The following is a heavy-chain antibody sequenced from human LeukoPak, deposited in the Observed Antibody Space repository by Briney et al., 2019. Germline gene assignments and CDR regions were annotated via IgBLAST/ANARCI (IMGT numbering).Heavy chain of an antibody. J-gene: IGHJ4*02. CDR3: AKAAFGGSGSYPDC. V-gene: IGHV3-23*01. CDR2: INNSGSST. CDR1: GFSFSNHA. Sequence: PGGSLRLSCAATGFSFSNHAMSWVRQVAGKGLEWVSTINNSGSSTYYADSVKGRFTISRDNSKNTLYLQMNSLRAGDTAVYYCAKAAFGGSGSYPDCWGQGTLVTVSS. D-gene: IGHD3-10*01.